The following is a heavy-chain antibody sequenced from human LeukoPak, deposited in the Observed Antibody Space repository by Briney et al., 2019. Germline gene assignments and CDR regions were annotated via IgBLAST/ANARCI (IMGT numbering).Heavy chain of an antibody. D-gene: IGHD6-13*01. CDR3: AKSLYSSSWYFDY. CDR1: GIAVSSNY. V-gene: IGHV3-53*01. Sequence: GSLRLSCVASGIAVSSNYMNWVRQAPGKGLEWVSVIYPGGITYYADSVKGRFTISRDISNNTVYLQMNSLRAEDTAVYYCAKSLYSSSWYFDYWGQGTLVTVSS. J-gene: IGHJ4*02. CDR2: IYPGGIT.